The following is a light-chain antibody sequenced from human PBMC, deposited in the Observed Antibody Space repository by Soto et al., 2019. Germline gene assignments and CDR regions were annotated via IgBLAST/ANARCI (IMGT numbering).Light chain of an antibody. CDR3: QSFDSSLSGYV. CDR2: ANS. J-gene: IGLJ1*01. CDR1: SSNIGAGYV. Sequence: QSALTQPPSVSGAPGQRVTISCTGSSSNIGAGYVVHWYQQLPGTAPKLLIYANSNRPSGVPDRFSGSTSGTSASLAITGLQAEDEADYYCQSFDSSLSGYVFGTGTKLTVL. V-gene: IGLV1-40*01.